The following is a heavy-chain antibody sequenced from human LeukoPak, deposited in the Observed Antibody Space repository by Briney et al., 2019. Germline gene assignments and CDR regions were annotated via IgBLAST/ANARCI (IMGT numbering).Heavy chain of an antibody. J-gene: IGHJ6*03. CDR1: GYTFTSYG. Sequence: ASVKVSCKASGYTFTSYGISWVRQAPGQGLEWMGWISAYNGNTNYAQKLQGRVTMTTDTSTSTAYMELRSLRSDDTAVYYCARDGAGIVGATAGGPPYYYYYMDVWGKGTTVTVSS. D-gene: IGHD1-26*01. CDR2: ISAYNGNT. CDR3: ARDGAGIVGATAGGPPYYYYYMDV. V-gene: IGHV1-18*01.